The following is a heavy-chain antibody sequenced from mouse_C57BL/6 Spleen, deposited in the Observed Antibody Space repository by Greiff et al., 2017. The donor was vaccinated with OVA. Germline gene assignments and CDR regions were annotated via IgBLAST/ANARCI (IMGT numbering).Heavy chain of an antibody. Sequence: DVKLVESGGDLVKPGGSLKLSCAASGFTFSSYGMSWVRQTPDKRLEWVASISSGGSYTYYPDSVKGRFTISRDNAKNTLYLQMSSLKSEDTAMYYCARPPVTTVVDDYAMDYWGQGTSVTVSS. V-gene: IGHV5-6*02. D-gene: IGHD1-1*01. CDR3: ARPPVTTVVDDYAMDY. J-gene: IGHJ4*01. CDR1: GFTFSSYG. CDR2: ISSGGSYT.